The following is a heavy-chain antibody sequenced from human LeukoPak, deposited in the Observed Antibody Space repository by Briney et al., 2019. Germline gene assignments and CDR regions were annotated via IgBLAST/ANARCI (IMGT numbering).Heavy chain of an antibody. J-gene: IGHJ4*02. CDR2: IYYSGST. Sequence: SETLSLTCTVSGGSISSYYWSWLRQPPGKGQEGIGYIYYSGSTNYNPSLKSRVTISVDTSKNQFSLKLSSVTAADTAVYYCARHGIHYYDSSGYSIDYWGQGTLVTVSS. CDR3: ARHGIHYYDSSGYSIDY. V-gene: IGHV4-59*08. CDR1: GGSISSYY. D-gene: IGHD3-22*01.